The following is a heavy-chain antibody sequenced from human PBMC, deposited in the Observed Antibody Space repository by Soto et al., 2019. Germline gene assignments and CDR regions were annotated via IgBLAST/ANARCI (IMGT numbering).Heavy chain of an antibody. CDR2: IIPFFSTP. CDR3: ARDRVMRGNSYYYGMDV. J-gene: IGHJ6*02. D-gene: IGHD3-10*01. Sequence: QVQLVQSGAEVKKPGSSVKVSCKASGGAFNKFAITWVRQAPGQGLEWMGAIIPFFSTPNYAQRLQGRVTITADESTSTSYMVLSSLRSEDTAIYYCARDRVMRGNSYYYGMDVWGQGTTVTVSS. V-gene: IGHV1-69*12. CDR1: GGAFNKFA.